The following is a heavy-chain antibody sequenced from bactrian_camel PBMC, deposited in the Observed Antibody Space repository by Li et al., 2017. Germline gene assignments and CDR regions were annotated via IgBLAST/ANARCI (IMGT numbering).Heavy chain of an antibody. J-gene: IGHJ4*01. D-gene: IGHD2*01. V-gene: IGHV3S1*01. CDR1: GYGYSTYC. Sequence: HVQLVESGGGSVQAGGSLRVSCAASGYGYSTYCMAWFRQAPGKEREGVARLYIGVDGARPYYADSVMGRFTISRDNAKNTVYLQMNSLKPEDTAMYYCAAWRSLWSGSGYKDPDYWGQGTQVTVS. CDR2: LYIGVDGARP. CDR3: AAWRSLWSGSGYKDPDY.